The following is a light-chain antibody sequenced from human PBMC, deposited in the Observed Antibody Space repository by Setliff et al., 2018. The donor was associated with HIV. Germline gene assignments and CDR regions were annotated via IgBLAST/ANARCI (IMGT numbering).Light chain of an antibody. Sequence: QSALAQPASVSGSPGQSITISCTGTSSDVGGYNYVSWYQHHPGKAPKLMICEVSSRPSGVSNRFSGSKSGNTASLTISGLQADDEADYYCSSYTSSSLYVFGTGTRSPS. V-gene: IGLV2-14*01. CDR2: EVS. CDR1: SSDVGGYNY. J-gene: IGLJ1*01. CDR3: SSYTSSSLYV.